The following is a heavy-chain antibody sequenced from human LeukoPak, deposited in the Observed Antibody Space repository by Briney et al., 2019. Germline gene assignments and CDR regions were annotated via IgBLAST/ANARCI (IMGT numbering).Heavy chain of an antibody. CDR3: AREDYRNDFDY. D-gene: IGHD3-16*01. J-gene: IGHJ4*02. Sequence: GALRLSCAASGFTFSSYWMHWVRQAPGKGLVWVSRINSDGSSTSYADSVKGRFTISRDNAKNTLYLQMNSLRAEDTAVYYCAREDYRNDFDYWGQGTLVTVSS. CDR1: GFTFSSYW. CDR2: INSDGSST. V-gene: IGHV3-74*01.